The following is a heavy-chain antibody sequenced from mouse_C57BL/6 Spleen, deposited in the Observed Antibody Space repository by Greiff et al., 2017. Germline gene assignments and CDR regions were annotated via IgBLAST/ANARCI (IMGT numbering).Heavy chain of an antibody. Sequence: QVQLQQPGAELVRPGSSVKLSCKASGYTFTSYWMAWVKQRPGQGLEWIGNIYPSDSETHYNQKFKDKATLTVDKSSSTAYMQLSSLTSEDSAVYYCARGSNYYFDYWGQGTTLTVSS. J-gene: IGHJ2*01. CDR2: IYPSDSET. CDR3: ARGSNYYFDY. V-gene: IGHV1-61*01. D-gene: IGHD2-5*01. CDR1: GYTFTSYW.